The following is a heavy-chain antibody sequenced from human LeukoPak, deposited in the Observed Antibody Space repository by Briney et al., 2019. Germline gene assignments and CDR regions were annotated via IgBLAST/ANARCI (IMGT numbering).Heavy chain of an antibody. CDR2: IESKTDGGTT. V-gene: IGHV3-15*04. J-gene: IGHJ5*02. CDR1: GFTFSNAW. CDR3: TTGAWLFFDP. D-gene: IGHD5-12*01. Sequence: GGSLRLSCAASGFTFSNAWMSWVRQAPGKGLEWVGRIESKTDGGTTDYAAPVKGRFTISRDDSKNTLYLQMNSLKTEDTAVYYCTTGAWLFFDPWGQGTLVTVSS.